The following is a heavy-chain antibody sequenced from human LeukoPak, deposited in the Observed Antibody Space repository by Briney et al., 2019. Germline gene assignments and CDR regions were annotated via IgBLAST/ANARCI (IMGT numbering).Heavy chain of an antibody. CDR3: ARVLGDQLLYTTAFDY. CDR1: GGSISSYY. J-gene: IGHJ4*02. CDR2: IYYSGST. V-gene: IGHV4-59*01. Sequence: PSETLSLTCTVSGGSISSYYWSWIRQPPGKGLEWIGYIYYSGSTNYNPSLKSRVTISVDTSKNQFSLKLSSVTAADTAVYYCARVLGDQLLYTTAFDYWGQGTLVTVSS. D-gene: IGHD2-2*02.